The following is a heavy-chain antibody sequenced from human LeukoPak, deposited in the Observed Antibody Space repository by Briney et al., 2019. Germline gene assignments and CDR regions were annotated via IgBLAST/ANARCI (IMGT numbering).Heavy chain of an antibody. CDR3: ARLYGNWFDP. CDR2: IYYSGST. V-gene: IGHV4-59*01. D-gene: IGHD2-8*01. CDR1: GGSISSYY. J-gene: IGHJ5*02. Sequence: SETLSLTCTVSGGSISSYYWSWIRQPPGKGLEWIGYIYYSGSTDYNPSLKSRVTISVDTSKNQFSLKLSSVTAADTAVYYCARLYGNWFDPWGQGTLVTVSS.